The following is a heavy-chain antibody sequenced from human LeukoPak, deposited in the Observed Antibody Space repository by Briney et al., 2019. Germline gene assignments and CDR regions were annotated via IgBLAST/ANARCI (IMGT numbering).Heavy chain of an antibody. D-gene: IGHD3-22*01. J-gene: IGHJ3*02. CDR2: INLSGST. Sequence: NPSGTLSLTCVVCNGSISSNNWWSWVRQPPGKGLEWIGEINLSGSTNYNPSLKSRVIISLDKSNNQFSLKLSSVTAADTAVYYCARDASIAMTRGPAWPDAFDIWGQGTMVTVSS. V-gene: IGHV4-4*02. CDR1: NGSISSNNW. CDR3: ARDASIAMTRGPAWPDAFDI.